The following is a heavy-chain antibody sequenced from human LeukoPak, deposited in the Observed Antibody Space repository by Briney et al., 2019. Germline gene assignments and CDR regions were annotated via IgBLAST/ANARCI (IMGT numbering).Heavy chain of an antibody. CDR2: IYYSGST. CDR1: GGSISSSSYY. D-gene: IGHD3-22*01. J-gene: IGHJ4*02. V-gene: IGHV4-39*07. Sequence: SETLSLTCTVSGGSISSSSYYWGWIRQPPGKGLEWIGSIYYSGSTYYNPSLKSRVTISVDTSKNQFSLKLSSVTAADTAVYYCARETPYYYDSSGYYYDYYFDYWGQGTLVTVSS. CDR3: ARETPYYYDSSGYYYDYYFDY.